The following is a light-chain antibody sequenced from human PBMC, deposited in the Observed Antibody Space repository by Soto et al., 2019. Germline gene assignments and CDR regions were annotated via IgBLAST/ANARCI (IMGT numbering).Light chain of an antibody. J-gene: IGKJ1*01. CDR2: GAS. CDR3: QQYGSSPAT. CDR1: QSVSSN. Sequence: EIVMPQSQATLSVSPGERATLSCRASQSVSSNLAWYQQKPGQAPRLLIYGASSRATGIPDRFSGSGSMTDFTLTISRLEPEDFAVYYCQQYGSSPATFGQGTKVDIK. V-gene: IGKV3-20*01.